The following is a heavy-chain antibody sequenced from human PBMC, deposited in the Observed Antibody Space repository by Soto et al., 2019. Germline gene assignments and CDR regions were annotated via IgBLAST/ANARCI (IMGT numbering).Heavy chain of an antibody. CDR2: ISSSSAYI. J-gene: IGHJ4*02. Sequence: EVHLVEAGGGLVKPGESLTLSCAASGFTFGSFTLNWVRQAPGKGLEWVSSISSSSAYIYYAESVKGRFTISRDNARSTLYLQMNSLRLDDTAVYFCARDGLTFGGDWGQGTLLAVSS. CDR3: ARDGLTFGGD. D-gene: IGHD3-16*01. V-gene: IGHV3-21*06. CDR1: GFTFGSFT.